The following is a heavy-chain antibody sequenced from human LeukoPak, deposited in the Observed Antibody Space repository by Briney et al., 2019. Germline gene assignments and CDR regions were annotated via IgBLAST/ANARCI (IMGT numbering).Heavy chain of an antibody. CDR1: GGSISSYY. CDR2: IYTSGST. Sequence: SETLSLTCTVSGGSISSYYWSWIRQLAGKGLEWIGRIYTSGSTNYNPSLKSRVTMSVDTSKNQFSLKLSSVTAADTAVYYCARDAHIQYYYDSSGYYDYWGQGTLVTVSS. CDR3: ARDAHIQYYYDSSGYYDY. V-gene: IGHV4-4*07. J-gene: IGHJ4*02. D-gene: IGHD3-22*01.